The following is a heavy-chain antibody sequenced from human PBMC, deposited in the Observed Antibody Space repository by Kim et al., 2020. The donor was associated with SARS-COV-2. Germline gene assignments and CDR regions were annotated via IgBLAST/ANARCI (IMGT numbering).Heavy chain of an antibody. J-gene: IGHJ5*02. Sequence: SETLSLTCTVSGGSISSYYWSWIRQPPGKGLEWIGYIYYSGSTNYNPSLKSRVTISVDTSKNQFSLKLSSVTAADTAVYYCARGTRRDIVLIVYDRNNWFDPWGQGTLVTVSS. CDR3: ARGTRRDIVLIVYDRNNWFDP. CDR2: IYYSGST. V-gene: IGHV4-59*13. D-gene: IGHD2-8*01. CDR1: GGSISSYY.